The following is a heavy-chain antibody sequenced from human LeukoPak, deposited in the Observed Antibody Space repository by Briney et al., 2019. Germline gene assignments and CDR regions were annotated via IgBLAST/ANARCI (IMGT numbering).Heavy chain of an antibody. J-gene: IGHJ4*02. CDR3: AKEPDYYDTRAFDY. D-gene: IGHD3-22*01. CDR2: ISGSGGST. Sequence: GGSLRLSCAASGFTFSSYVMSWVRQAPGTGLEWVSAISGSGGSTYYADSVKGRFTISRDNSKNTLYLQMHSLRAEDTAVYYCAKEPDYYDTRAFDYWGQGTLVTVSS. CDR1: GFTFSSYV. V-gene: IGHV3-23*01.